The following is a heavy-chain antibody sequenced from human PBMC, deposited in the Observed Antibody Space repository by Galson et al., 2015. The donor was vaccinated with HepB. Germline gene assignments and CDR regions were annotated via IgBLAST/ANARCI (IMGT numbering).Heavy chain of an antibody. CDR1: GYNFTTYW. J-gene: IGHJ6*02. CDR2: IFPADSDT. CDR3: ARRHATTTDYGMDV. D-gene: IGHD1-1*01. Sequence: QSGAEVKKPGESPKISCKSSGYNFTTYWIGWVRQMPGKGLEWMGIIFPADSDTRYSPSFQGQVTISADKSISTAYLQWISLWASDSAMYYCARRHATTTDYGMDVWGQGTTVTVSS. V-gene: IGHV5-51*03.